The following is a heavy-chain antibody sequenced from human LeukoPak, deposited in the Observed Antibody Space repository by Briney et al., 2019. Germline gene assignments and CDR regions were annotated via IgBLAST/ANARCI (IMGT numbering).Heavy chain of an antibody. CDR2: ISSSSSYI. J-gene: IGHJ3*02. CDR3: AREKAYCSSTSCYRGSNAFDI. D-gene: IGHD2-2*01. Sequence: GGSLRLSCAASGFTFSSYSMNWVRQAPGKGLEWVSSISSSSSYIYYADSVKGRFTISRGNAKNSLYLQMNSLRAEDTAVYYCAREKAYCSSTSCYRGSNAFDIWGQGTMVTVSS. CDR1: GFTFSSYS. V-gene: IGHV3-21*01.